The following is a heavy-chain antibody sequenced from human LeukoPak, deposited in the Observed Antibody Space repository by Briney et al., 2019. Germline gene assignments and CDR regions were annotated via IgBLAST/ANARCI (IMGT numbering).Heavy chain of an antibody. CDR2: IKSTNDGGKT. D-gene: IGHD6-19*01. CDR1: GFTFSNAW. J-gene: IGHJ6*03. V-gene: IGHV3-15*01. CDR3: TTSSYSSGLHYYYYYYMDV. Sequence: GGPLRLSCAPSGFTFSNAWMKWVRQAPGKGLEWVGRIKSTNDGGKTDYAAPVKGRFTISREESESTLFLQMNSLRIEDTAVYYCTTSSYSSGLHYYYYYYMDVWGKGTTVTVSS.